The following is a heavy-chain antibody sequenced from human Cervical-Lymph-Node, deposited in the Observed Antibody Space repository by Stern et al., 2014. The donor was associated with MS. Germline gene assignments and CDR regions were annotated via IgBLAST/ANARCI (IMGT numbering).Heavy chain of an antibody. CDR3: ARGKARGGLTWFDP. J-gene: IGHJ5*02. V-gene: IGHV4-34*01. CDR1: GGSFGGYH. CDR2: INHSGNT. Sequence: QVQLQQWGAGLVKPSETLSLTCAMSGGSFGGYHWPWIRQSPGKGLEWVGGINHSGNTDYNPSLKSRITISLGTSENQFSLRLHSVTAADTAMYYCARGKARGGLTWFDPWGQGTLVTVSS. D-gene: IGHD3-16*01.